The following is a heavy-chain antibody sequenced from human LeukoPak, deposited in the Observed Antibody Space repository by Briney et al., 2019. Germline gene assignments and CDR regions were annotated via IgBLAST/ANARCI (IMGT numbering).Heavy chain of an antibody. J-gene: IGHJ5*02. CDR3: AREPWFDP. CDR2: IYYSGST. CDR1: GGSISSSSYY. Sequence: PSETLSLTCTVSGGSISSSSYYWGWIRQPPGKGLEWIGSIYYSGSTYYNPSLKSRVTISVDTSKNQFSLKLSSVTAADTAVYYCAREPWFDPWGQGTLVTVSS. V-gene: IGHV4-39*07.